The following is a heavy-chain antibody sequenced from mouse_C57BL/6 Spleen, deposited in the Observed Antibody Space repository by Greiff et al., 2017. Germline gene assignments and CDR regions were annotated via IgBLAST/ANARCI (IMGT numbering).Heavy chain of an antibody. J-gene: IGHJ1*03. CDR3: AREGRITTVVATRYFDV. CDR2: ISYDGSN. CDR1: GYSITSGYY. Sequence: EVKLMESGPGLVKPSQSLSLTCPVTGYSITSGYYWNWIRQFPGNKLEWMGYISYDGSNNYNPSLKNRISIARDTSMRQFFLRLNSVTTEGTATYYCAREGRITTVVATRYFDVWGTGATGTVSS. V-gene: IGHV3-6*01. D-gene: IGHD1-1*01.